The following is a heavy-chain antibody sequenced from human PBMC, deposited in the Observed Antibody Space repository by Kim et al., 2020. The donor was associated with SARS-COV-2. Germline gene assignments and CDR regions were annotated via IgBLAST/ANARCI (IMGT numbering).Heavy chain of an antibody. CDR3: ARGGAIAAAGKGYFQH. Sequence: KFPGRVTITMDTSASTAYMELSSLRSEDTAVYYCARGGAIAAAGKGYFQHWGQGTLVTVSS. D-gene: IGHD6-13*01. V-gene: IGHV1-3*01. J-gene: IGHJ1*01.